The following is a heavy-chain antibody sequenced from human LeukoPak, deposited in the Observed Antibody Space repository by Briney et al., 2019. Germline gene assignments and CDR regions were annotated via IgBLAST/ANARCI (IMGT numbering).Heavy chain of an antibody. CDR3: ARGEGYYYYMDV. V-gene: IGHV4-34*01. J-gene: IGHJ6*03. Sequence: MSSETLSHTCAVYGGSFSGYYWSWIRQPPGKGLEWIGETNHSGSTNYNPSLKSRVTISVDTSKNQFSLKLSSVTAADTAVYYCARGEGYYYYMDVWGKGTTVTVSS. CDR2: TNHSGST. CDR1: GGSFSGYY.